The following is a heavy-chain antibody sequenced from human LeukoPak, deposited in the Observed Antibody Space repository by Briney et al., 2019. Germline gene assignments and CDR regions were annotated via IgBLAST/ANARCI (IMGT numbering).Heavy chain of an antibody. Sequence: GGSLRLSCAASGFTFSNAWMNWVRQAPGKGLEWVGRIKSKTDGGTTDYAAPVKGRFTISRDDSKNTLYLQMNSLKTEDTAVYYCTTDDLQGDFGWFGELLAPADYWGQGTLVTVSS. CDR3: TTDDLQGDFGWFGELLAPADY. CDR1: GFTFSNAW. V-gene: IGHV3-15*07. J-gene: IGHJ4*02. D-gene: IGHD3-10*01. CDR2: IKSKTDGGTT.